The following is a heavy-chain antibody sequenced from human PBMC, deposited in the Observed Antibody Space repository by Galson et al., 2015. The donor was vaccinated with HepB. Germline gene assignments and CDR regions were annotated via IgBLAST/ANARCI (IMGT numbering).Heavy chain of an antibody. Sequence: SVKVSCKASGYTFTGYFIHWVRQAPGQGPEYMGRINPNSGGTNYAQKFQGRVTMTRDTSISTAYMELSRLRSDDTAIYYCASRYYDTVAWGQGTLVTVSS. J-gene: IGHJ4*02. CDR3: ASRYYDTVA. CDR1: GYTFTGYF. CDR2: INPNSGGT. D-gene: IGHD3-9*01. V-gene: IGHV1-2*06.